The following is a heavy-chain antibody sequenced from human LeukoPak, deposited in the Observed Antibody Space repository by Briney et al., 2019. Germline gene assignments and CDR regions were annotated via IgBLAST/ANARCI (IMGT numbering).Heavy chain of an antibody. J-gene: IGHJ4*02. D-gene: IGHD3-22*01. CDR3: AREGYYYDSSGYHYYSDY. Sequence: PGGSLRLSCAASGFTFDDYCMSWVRQAPGKGLERVSGINWNGGSTGYADSVKGRFTISRDNAKNSLYLQMNSLRAEDTALYYCAREGYYYDSSGYHYYSDYWGQGTLVTVSS. CDR1: GFTFDDYC. CDR2: INWNGGST. V-gene: IGHV3-20*04.